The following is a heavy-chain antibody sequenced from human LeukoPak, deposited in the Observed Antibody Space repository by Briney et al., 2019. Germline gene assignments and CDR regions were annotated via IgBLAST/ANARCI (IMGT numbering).Heavy chain of an antibody. CDR1: RFTFSSYH. J-gene: IGHJ3*02. V-gene: IGHV3-30*10. Sequence: GGSLRLSCAASRFTFSSYHMHWVRQAPGKGLEWLAVISDDGSKTYHTDSVRGRFTISRDNSENTLFLQMNSLRGEDTAVYYCARDKGAIWNSQNDPFEIWGQGTMVTVSS. D-gene: IGHD1-7*01. CDR3: ARDKGAIWNSQNDPFEI. CDR2: ISDDGSKT.